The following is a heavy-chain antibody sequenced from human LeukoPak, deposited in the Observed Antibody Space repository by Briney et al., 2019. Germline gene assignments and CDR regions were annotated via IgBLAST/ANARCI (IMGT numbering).Heavy chain of an antibody. J-gene: IGHJ4*02. Sequence: GGSLRLSCAASGSTFDEYGMSWVRQAPGKGLEWVSGFSWNGGTTGYADSVKGRFTISRDNAKNFLYLQMNSLRVEDTALYYCARGGGYYFDFWGQGTLVTVSS. V-gene: IGHV3-20*04. CDR1: GSTFDEYG. D-gene: IGHD3-16*01. CDR2: FSWNGGTT. CDR3: ARGGGYYFDF.